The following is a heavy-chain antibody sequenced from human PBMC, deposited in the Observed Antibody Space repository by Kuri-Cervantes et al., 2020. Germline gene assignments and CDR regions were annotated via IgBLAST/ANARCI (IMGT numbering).Heavy chain of an antibody. V-gene: IGHV3-15*01. CDR3: ARDDPTPYYYDSSGYFVH. Sequence: GGSLRLSCAASGFTFSNAWMSWVRQAPGKGLEWVGRIKSKTDGGTTDYAAPVKGRFTISRDDSKNTLYLQMNSLRAEDTAVYYCARDDPTPYYYDSSGYFVHWGQGTLVTVSS. CDR2: IKSKTDGGTT. J-gene: IGHJ4*02. D-gene: IGHD3-22*01. CDR1: GFTFSNAW.